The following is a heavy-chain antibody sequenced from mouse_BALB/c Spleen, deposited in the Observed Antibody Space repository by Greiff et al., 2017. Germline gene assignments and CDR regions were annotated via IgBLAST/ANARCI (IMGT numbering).Heavy chain of an antibody. CDR3: AREKYGNYWYFDV. CDR1: GFSLTSYG. J-gene: IGHJ1*01. V-gene: IGHV2-9*02. Sequence: VMLVESGPGLVAPSQSLSITCTVSGFSLTSYGVHWVRQPPGKGLEWLGVIWAGGSTNYNSALMSRLSISKDNSKSQVFLKMNSLQTDDTAMYYCAREKYGNYWYFDVWGAGTTVTVSS. CDR2: IWAGGST. D-gene: IGHD2-10*02.